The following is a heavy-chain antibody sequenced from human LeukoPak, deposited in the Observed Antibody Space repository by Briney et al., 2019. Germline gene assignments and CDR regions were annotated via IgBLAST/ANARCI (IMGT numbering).Heavy chain of an antibody. CDR1: GGSISSYY. V-gene: IGHV4-59*01. CDR3: ARVGREGTFDY. J-gene: IGHJ4*02. Sequence: SETLSLTCTVSGGSISSYYWSWIRQPPGKGLEWIGYIYYSGSTNYNPSLKSRVPISVDTSKNQFSLKLSSVTAADTAVYYCARVGREGTFDYWGQGTLVTVSS. CDR2: IYYSGST. D-gene: IGHD1-26*01.